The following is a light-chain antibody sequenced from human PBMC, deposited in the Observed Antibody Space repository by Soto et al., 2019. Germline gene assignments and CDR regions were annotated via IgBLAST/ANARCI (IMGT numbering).Light chain of an antibody. Sequence: QSALTQPASVSGSPGQSITISCTGTSSDVGGYNYVSWYQLHPGKAPKLMIYEVTNRPSGVSNRFSGSKSGNTASLTISGLQAEDEADYYCSSYTSNSNPYVFGTGTKLTVL. V-gene: IGLV2-14*01. CDR2: EVT. CDR1: SSDVGGYNY. J-gene: IGLJ1*01. CDR3: SSYTSNSNPYV.